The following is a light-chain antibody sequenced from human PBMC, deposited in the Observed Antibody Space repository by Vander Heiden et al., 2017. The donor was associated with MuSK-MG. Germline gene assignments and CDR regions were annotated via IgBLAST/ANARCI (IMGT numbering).Light chain of an antibody. CDR2: TAS. Sequence: DVQMTQSPSSLSASVGDRVTITCRAGQSISSYLNWYQQKPGRAPKLLIYTASSLQSGVPSTCRGSGAGTDFTLTISSLQPEDGATYYCQQSYSPLYTFGQGTKLEIK. J-gene: IGKJ2*01. CDR1: QSISSY. CDR3: QQSYSPLYT. V-gene: IGKV1-39*01.